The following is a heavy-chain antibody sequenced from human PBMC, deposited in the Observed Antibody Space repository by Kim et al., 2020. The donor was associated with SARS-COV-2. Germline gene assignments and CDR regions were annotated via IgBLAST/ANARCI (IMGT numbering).Heavy chain of an antibody. CDR2: GST. D-gene: IGHD3-16*01. J-gene: IGHJ4*02. Sequence: GSTYYNPSLKSRVTISVDTSKNQVSLKLSSVTAADTAVYYCARDYAGSDYWGQGTLVTVCS. V-gene: IGHV4-31*02. CDR3: ARDYAGSDY.